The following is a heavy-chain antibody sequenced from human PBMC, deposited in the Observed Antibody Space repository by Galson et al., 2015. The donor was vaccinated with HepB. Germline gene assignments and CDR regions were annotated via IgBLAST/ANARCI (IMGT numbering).Heavy chain of an antibody. CDR2: ISSSGSTI. Sequence: SLRLSCAASGFTFSSYEMNWVRQAPGKGLEWVSYISSSGSTIYYADSVKGRFTISRDNAKNSLYLRMNSLRAEDTAVYYCARDGGGYDSSVNTDDAFDIWGQGTMVTVSS. CDR1: GFTFSSYE. CDR3: ARDGGGYDSSVNTDDAFDI. V-gene: IGHV3-48*03. J-gene: IGHJ3*02. D-gene: IGHD3-22*01.